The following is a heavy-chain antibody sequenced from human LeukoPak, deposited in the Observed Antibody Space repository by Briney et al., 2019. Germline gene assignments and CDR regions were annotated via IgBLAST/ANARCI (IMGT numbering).Heavy chain of an antibody. CDR2: IYYSGST. CDR3: ARDGLSRYSSSWYEDY. Sequence: SETLSLTCTVSGGSISSSSYSWGWIRQPPGKGLEWIGSIYYSGSTYYNPSLKSRVTISVDTSKNQSSLKLSSVTAADTAVYYCARDGLSRYSSSWYEDYWGQGTLVTVSS. D-gene: IGHD6-13*01. V-gene: IGHV4-39*07. J-gene: IGHJ4*02. CDR1: GGSISSSSYS.